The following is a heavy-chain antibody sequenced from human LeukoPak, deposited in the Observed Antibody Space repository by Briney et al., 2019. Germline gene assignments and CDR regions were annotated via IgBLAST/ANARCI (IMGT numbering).Heavy chain of an antibody. Sequence: GGSLRLSCAASGFTFSSYAMSWVRQAPGKGLEWVSAISGSGGSTYYADSVKGRFTISRDNSKNTLYPQMNSLRAEDTAVYYCAKHLDFWSGYYDYWGQGTLVTVSS. D-gene: IGHD3-3*01. CDR2: ISGSGGST. V-gene: IGHV3-23*01. CDR1: GFTFSSYA. CDR3: AKHLDFWSGYYDY. J-gene: IGHJ4*02.